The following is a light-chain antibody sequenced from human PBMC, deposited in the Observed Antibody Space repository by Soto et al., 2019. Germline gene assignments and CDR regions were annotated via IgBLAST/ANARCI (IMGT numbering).Light chain of an antibody. CDR3: QQYNSYWGT. V-gene: IGKV1-5*03. CDR2: KAS. J-gene: IGKJ1*01. CDR1: QSISSW. Sequence: DIQMTQSPSTLSASVGDRVTITCRASQSISSWLAWYQQKPGKAPKLLIYKASSLESGVPSRFSGSGSGTEFTLTIISLQPDDFASYFSQQYNSYWGTFGQGTKVEIK.